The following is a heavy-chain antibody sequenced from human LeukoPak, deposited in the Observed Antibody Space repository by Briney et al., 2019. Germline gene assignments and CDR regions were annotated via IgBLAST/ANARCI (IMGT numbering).Heavy chain of an antibody. J-gene: IGHJ4*02. Sequence: GGSLRLSCAASGFTFSSYSMNWVRQAPGKGLEWVSVIYSGGSTYYADSVKGRFTISRDNSKNTLYLQMNSLRAEDTAVYYCARDKGDYYDSSGYYGYWGQGTLVTVSS. CDR1: GFTFSSYS. V-gene: IGHV3-66*01. CDR2: IYSGGST. D-gene: IGHD3-22*01. CDR3: ARDKGDYYDSSGYYGY.